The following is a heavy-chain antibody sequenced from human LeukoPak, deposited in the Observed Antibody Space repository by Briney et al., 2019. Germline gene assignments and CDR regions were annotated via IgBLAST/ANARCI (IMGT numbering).Heavy chain of an antibody. CDR3: AKRSAESSGYFNY. J-gene: IGHJ4*02. V-gene: IGHV3-48*01. Sequence: GGSLRLSCAASGFTFSSYGMTWVRQAPGKGLEWVSYISSSSSTIYYADSVKGRFTISRDNAKNSLYLQLNSLRAEDTAVYYCAKRSAESSGYFNYWGQGILVTVSS. D-gene: IGHD6-19*01. CDR2: ISSSSSTI. CDR1: GFTFSSYG.